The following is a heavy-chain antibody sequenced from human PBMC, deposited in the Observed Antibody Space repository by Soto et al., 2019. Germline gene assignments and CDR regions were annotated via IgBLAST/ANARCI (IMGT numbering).Heavy chain of an antibody. CDR1: GFTFSSYS. D-gene: IGHD2-2*01. J-gene: IGHJ6*02. V-gene: IGHV3-48*02. CDR3: ARDERVVPAAIGYYYYGMDV. Sequence: GGSLRLSCAASGFTFSSYSMNWVRQAPGKGLEWVSYISSSSSTIYYADSVKGRFTISRDNAKNSLYLQMNSLRDEDTAVYYCARDERVVPAAIGYYYYGMDVWGQGTTVTVSS. CDR2: ISSSSSTI.